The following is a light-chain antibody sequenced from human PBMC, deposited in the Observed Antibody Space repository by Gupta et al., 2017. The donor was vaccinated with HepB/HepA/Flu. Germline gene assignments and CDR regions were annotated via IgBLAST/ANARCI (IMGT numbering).Light chain of an antibody. CDR3: QQYANLPFT. J-gene: IGKJ5*01. CDR1: QDMSNY. V-gene: IGKV1-33*01. CDR2: DAS. Sequence: DIQMTQSPSSLSASVGDRVTITCKASQDMSNYLNWYQQKPGKAPKLLIYDASNLETGVPSRFSGRGSGTDFTFTISSLQPEDIATYYCQQYANLPFTFGQGTRLEIK.